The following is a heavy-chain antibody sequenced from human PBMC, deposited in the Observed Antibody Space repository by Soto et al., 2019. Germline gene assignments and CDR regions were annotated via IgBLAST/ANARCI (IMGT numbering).Heavy chain of an antibody. V-gene: IGHV4-59*01. Sequence: SSETLSLTCTVSGGSISSYYWSWIRQPPGKGLEWIGYIYYSGSTNYNPSLKSRVTISVDTSKNQFSLKLSSVTAADTAVYYCARAGGYSSSWYDYYYGMDVWGQGTTVTVSS. J-gene: IGHJ6*02. CDR3: ARAGGYSSSWYDYYYGMDV. CDR2: IYYSGST. CDR1: GGSISSYY. D-gene: IGHD6-13*01.